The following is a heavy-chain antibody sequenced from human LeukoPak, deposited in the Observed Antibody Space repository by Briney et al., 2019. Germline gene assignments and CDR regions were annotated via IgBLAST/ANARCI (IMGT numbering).Heavy chain of an antibody. CDR3: ANRFPDY. CDR2: IKEDGSEK. V-gene: IGHV3-7*05. Sequence: GGSLRLACAASGFTFSNYWMSWVRQAPGEGLQWVANIKEDGSEKYYVDSVKGRFTISRDNTKTSLYLQMNSLRDEDTAVYYCANRFPDYWGQGTLVTVSS. D-gene: IGHD3-3*01. CDR1: GFTFSNYW. J-gene: IGHJ4*02.